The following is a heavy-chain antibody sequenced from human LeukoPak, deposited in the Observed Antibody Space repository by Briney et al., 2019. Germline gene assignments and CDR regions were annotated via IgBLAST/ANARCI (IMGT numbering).Heavy chain of an antibody. D-gene: IGHD1-20*01. Sequence: GASVKVSCKASGYTFTGYYMHWVRQAPGQGLEWMGWINPNSGGTNYAQKLQGRVTMTTDTSTSTAYMELRSLRSDDTAVYYCARPEYNWKRGGYAFDIWGQGTMVTVSS. CDR2: INPNSGGT. CDR1: GYTFTGYY. CDR3: ARPEYNWKRGGYAFDI. J-gene: IGHJ3*02. V-gene: IGHV1-2*02.